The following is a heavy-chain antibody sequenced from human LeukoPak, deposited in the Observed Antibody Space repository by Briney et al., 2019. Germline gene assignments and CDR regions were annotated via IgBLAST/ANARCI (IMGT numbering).Heavy chain of an antibody. D-gene: IGHD5-18*01. CDR1: GYSFTSYG. CDR3: ARSRGGYSYGYGED. CDR2: ISAYNGNT. V-gene: IGHV1-18*01. Sequence: GASVKVSCKASGYSFTSYGISWVRQAPGQGLEWMGWISAYNGNTNYAQKLQDRVTMTTDTSTSTGYMELRSLTSDDTVVYYCARSRGGYSYGYGEDWGQGTLVTVSS. J-gene: IGHJ4*02.